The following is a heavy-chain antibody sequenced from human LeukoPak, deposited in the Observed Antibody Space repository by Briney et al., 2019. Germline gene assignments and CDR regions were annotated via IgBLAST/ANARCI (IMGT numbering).Heavy chain of an antibody. D-gene: IGHD6-13*01. J-gene: IGHJ4*02. V-gene: IGHV4-59*12. CDR2: IYYSGST. CDR1: GGSISSYY. CDR3: AREGYSRSWRWYYFDY. Sequence: SETLSLTCTVSGGSISSYYWSWIRQPPGKGLEWIGYIYYSGSTNYNPSLKSRVTISVDTSKNQFSLKLSSVTAADTAVYYCAREGYSRSWRWYYFDYWGQGTLVTVSS.